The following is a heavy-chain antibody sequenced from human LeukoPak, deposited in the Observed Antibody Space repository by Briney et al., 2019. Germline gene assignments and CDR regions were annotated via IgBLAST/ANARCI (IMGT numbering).Heavy chain of an antibody. V-gene: IGHV3-48*03. CDR1: GFTFSSYE. Sequence: PGGSLRLSCAASGFTFSSYEMNWVRQAPGKGLEWVSCISSSGSTIYYADSVKGRFTISRDNAKNSLYLQMNSLRAEDTAVYYCARFLRGYSGYGEGFDYWGQGTLVTVSS. J-gene: IGHJ4*02. CDR2: ISSSGSTI. CDR3: ARFLRGYSGYGEGFDY. D-gene: IGHD5-12*01.